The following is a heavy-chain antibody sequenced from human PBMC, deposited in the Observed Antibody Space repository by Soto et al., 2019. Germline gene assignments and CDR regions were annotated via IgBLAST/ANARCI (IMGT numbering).Heavy chain of an antibody. D-gene: IGHD3-3*01. CDR1: GYTFTSYY. CDR2: INPSGGST. Sequence: GASVKVSCKASGYTFTSYYMHWVRQAPGQGLEWMGIINPSGGSTSYAQKFQGRVTMTRDTSTSKVYMELSSLRSEDTAVYYCARPLSAVPHTIFGVVISDAFDIWGQGTMVTVSS. V-gene: IGHV1-46*01. J-gene: IGHJ3*02. CDR3: ARPLSAVPHTIFGVVISDAFDI.